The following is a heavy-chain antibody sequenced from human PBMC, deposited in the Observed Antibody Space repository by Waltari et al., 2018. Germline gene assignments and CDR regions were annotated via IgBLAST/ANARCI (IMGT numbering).Heavy chain of an antibody. CDR1: GFTFSNFD. Sequence: EVQLLASGGALVQPGGSLSLSCAASGFTFSNFDMSWVRQAPGTGLEWVSTVIASGDITYYVDSVEGRFTISRDNFKKMLYLQMTSLRAGDTALYYCAKDGEDGPDYGLDVWGRGTTVTVSS. D-gene: IGHD2-15*01. J-gene: IGHJ6*02. V-gene: IGHV3-23*01. CDR3: AKDGEDGPDYGLDV. CDR2: VIASGDIT.